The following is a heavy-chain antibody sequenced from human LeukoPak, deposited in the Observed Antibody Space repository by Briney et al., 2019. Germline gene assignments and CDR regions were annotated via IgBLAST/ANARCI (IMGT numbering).Heavy chain of an antibody. V-gene: IGHV1-18*01. D-gene: IGHD6-19*01. CDR3: ARGIAVADLKY. Sequence: ASVKVSCKASGGTFSSYAISRVRQAPGQGLEWMGWISAYNGNTNYAQKLQGRVTMTRDTSISTAYMELSRLRSDDTAVYYCARGIAVADLKYWGQGTLVTVSS. CDR1: GGTFSSYA. CDR2: ISAYNGNT. J-gene: IGHJ4*02.